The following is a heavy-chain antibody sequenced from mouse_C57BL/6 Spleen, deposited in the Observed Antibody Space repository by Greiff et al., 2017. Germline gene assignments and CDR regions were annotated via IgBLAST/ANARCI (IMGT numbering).Heavy chain of an antibody. V-gene: IGHV5-9-1*02. CDR1: GFTFSSYA. D-gene: IGHD1-1*01. Sequence: EVLLVQPGAGLVKPGGSLKLSCAASGFTFSSYAMPWVRQTPEQGLEWVAYISSIGDYIHYADTVKGRYTISRDNSRNTLYLQISSLKSEDTAMYYCTRDHYYSSSPQFAYWGQGTLVTVSA. J-gene: IGHJ3*01. CDR2: ISSIGDYI. CDR3: TRDHYYSSSPQFAY.